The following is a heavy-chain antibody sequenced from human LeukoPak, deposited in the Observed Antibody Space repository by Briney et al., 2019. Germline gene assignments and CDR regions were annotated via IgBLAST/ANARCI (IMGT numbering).Heavy chain of an antibody. J-gene: IGHJ4*02. V-gene: IGHV4-34*01. CDR3: ARVGTRPISR. CDR1: GGSFSGYY. Sequence: PSETLSLTCAVYGGSFSGYYWSWIRQPPGKGLEWIGEINHSGSTNYNPFLKSRVTISVDTSKNQFSLKLSSVTAADTAVYYCARVGTRPISRWGQGTLVTVSS. D-gene: IGHD3-10*01. CDR2: INHSGST.